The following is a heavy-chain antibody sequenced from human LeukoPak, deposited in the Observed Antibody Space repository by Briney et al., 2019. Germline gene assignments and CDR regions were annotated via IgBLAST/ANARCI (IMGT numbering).Heavy chain of an antibody. CDR3: AKVRDCGGDCRLFDY. D-gene: IGHD2-21*02. CDR1: GFTFSSYA. CDR2: ISGSGGST. Sequence: GGSLRLSCAASGFTFSSYAMSWVRQAPGKGLEWVSAISGSGGSTYYADSVKGRFTISRDNSKNTLYLQMNSLRAEDTAVYYCAKVRDCGGDCRLFDYWGQGTLVTVSS. J-gene: IGHJ4*02. V-gene: IGHV3-23*01.